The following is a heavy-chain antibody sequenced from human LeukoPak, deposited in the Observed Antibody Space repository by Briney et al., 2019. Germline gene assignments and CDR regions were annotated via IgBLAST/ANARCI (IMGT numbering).Heavy chain of an antibody. V-gene: IGHV3-7*01. D-gene: IGHD3-9*01. CDR3: ARGPILDLLTAYYVVYDY. CDR1: GFTFSSYW. CDR2: IKQDGSEK. Sequence: GGSLRLSCAASGFTFSSYWMSWVRQAPGKGLEWVANIKQDGSEKYYVDSVKGRFTIFRDNAKNSLYLQMNSLRAEDTAVYYCARGPILDLLTAYYVVYDYWGQGTLVTVSS. J-gene: IGHJ4*02.